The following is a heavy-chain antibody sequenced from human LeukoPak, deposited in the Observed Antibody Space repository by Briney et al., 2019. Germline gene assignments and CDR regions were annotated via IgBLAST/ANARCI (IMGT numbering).Heavy chain of an antibody. Sequence: ASVKVSCKASGYTFTNYYMHWVRQAPGQGLEWMGIINPSGGSTSYAQKFQGRVNMTRDTSTSTVYMELSSLRSGDTAVYFCARGFKYSSDWYYFDYWGQGTLVTVSS. CDR1: GYTFTNYY. J-gene: IGHJ4*02. V-gene: IGHV1-46*01. CDR3: ARGFKYSSDWYYFDY. CDR2: INPSGGST. D-gene: IGHD6-19*01.